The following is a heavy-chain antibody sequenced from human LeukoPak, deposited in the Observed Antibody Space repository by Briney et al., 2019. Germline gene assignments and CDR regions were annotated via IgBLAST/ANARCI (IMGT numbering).Heavy chain of an antibody. D-gene: IGHD3-22*01. J-gene: IGHJ4*02. CDR1: GGSVSSDNSC. CDR2: IYADGSS. V-gene: IGHV4-61*02. CDR3: ARGYYYHR. Sequence: SETLSLTCTVSGGSVSSDNSCWNWLRPPAGEGLEWIGRIYADGSSTYNPPLKSRVTISVDSSKNQFSLRLSSMTAADTAVYYCARGYYYHRWGQGTLVTVSS.